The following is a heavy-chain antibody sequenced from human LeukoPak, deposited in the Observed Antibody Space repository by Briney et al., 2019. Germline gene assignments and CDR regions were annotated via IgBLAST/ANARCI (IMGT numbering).Heavy chain of an antibody. CDR3: ARSLYSGYDPFNWFDP. CDR1: GGTFSSYA. J-gene: IGHJ5*02. V-gene: IGHV1-69*05. D-gene: IGHD5-12*01. Sequence: SVKVSCKASGGTFSSYAISWVRQAPGQGLEWMGVIIPIFGTANYAQKFQGRVTITTDESTSTAYMELSSLRSEDTAVYYCARSLYSGYDPFNWFDPWGQGTLVTVCS. CDR2: IIPIFGTA.